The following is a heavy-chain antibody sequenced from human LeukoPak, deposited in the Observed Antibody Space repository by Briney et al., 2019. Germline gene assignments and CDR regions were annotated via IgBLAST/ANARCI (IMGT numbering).Heavy chain of an antibody. CDR1: GFTFSDYS. Sequence: AGGSLRLSCAASGFTFSDYSMSWVRQAPGKGLEWVSSITSSGGYIYDADSVKGRFTISRDNAKNSLYLQLNSLRVEDTAVYYCARDTTSGPDYWGQGTRVTVSS. CDR3: ARDTTSGPDY. V-gene: IGHV3-21*01. J-gene: IGHJ4*02. D-gene: IGHD2-15*01. CDR2: ITSSGGYI.